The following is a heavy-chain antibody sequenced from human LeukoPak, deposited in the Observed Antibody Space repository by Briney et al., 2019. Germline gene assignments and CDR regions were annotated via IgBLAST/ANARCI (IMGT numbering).Heavy chain of an antibody. V-gene: IGHV4-59*01. CDR1: GGSISSYY. CDR3: ARGRSRQLWVFDP. CDR2: IYYSGST. J-gene: IGHJ5*02. Sequence: SETLSLTCTVSGGSISSYYWSWIRQPPGKGLEWIGYIYYSGSTNYNPSLKSRVTISVDTSKNQFSLKLSSVTAADTAVYCCARGRSRQLWVFDPWGQGTLVTVSS. D-gene: IGHD5-18*01.